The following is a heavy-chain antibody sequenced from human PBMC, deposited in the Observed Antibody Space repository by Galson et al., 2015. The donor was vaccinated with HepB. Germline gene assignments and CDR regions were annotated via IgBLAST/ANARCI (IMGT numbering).Heavy chain of an antibody. CDR2: ISGSGGST. CDR3: AKNDHMGYCSGGSCSPTGD. J-gene: IGHJ4*02. D-gene: IGHD2-15*01. Sequence: SLRLSCAASGFTFSSYAMSWVRQAPGKGLEWVSAISGSGGSTYYADSVKGRFTISRDNSKNTLYLQMNSLRAEDTAVYYCAKNDHMGYCSGGSCSPTGDWGQGTLVTVSS. CDR1: GFTFSSYA. V-gene: IGHV3-23*01.